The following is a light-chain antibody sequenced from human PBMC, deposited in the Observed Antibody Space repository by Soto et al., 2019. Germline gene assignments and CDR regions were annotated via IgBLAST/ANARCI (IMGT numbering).Light chain of an antibody. CDR3: QQFSSYPLT. V-gene: IGKV3-20*01. Sequence: EFVLPQSPGTLSLSPGESSTLSCRASQTVRNNYLAWYQQKPGQATRLLIYDASSRATGIPDRFSGGGSGTDFTLTISRLEPEDFAVYYCQQFSSYPLTFGGGTKVDIK. CDR2: DAS. CDR1: QTVRNNY. J-gene: IGKJ4*01.